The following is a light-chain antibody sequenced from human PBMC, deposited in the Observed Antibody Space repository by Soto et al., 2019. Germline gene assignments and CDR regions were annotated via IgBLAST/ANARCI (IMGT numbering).Light chain of an antibody. CDR3: QSYDSGQVV. CDR1: SSTIGAGYD. V-gene: IGLV1-40*01. J-gene: IGLJ2*01. Sequence: QSVLTQPPSVSGAPGQRVTISCTGSSSTIGAGYDVHWYQQLPGTAPKLLIYGNSNRPSGVPDRFSGSKSGTSASLAITGLQAEDEADYYCQSYDSGQVVFGGGTKLTV. CDR2: GNS.